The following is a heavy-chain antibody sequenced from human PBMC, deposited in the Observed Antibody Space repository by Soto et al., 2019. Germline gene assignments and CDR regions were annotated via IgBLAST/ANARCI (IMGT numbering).Heavy chain of an antibody. D-gene: IGHD3-3*01. Sequence: SQTLSLTCAISGDSVSSNSAAWNWIRQSPSRGLEWLGRTYYRSKWYNDYAVSVKSRITISPDTSKNQFSLQLNSVTPEDTAVYYCASDFWSGFPPSGYYYGMDVWGQGTTVTVSS. CDR1: GDSVSSNSAA. CDR3: ASDFWSGFPPSGYYYGMDV. CDR2: TYYRSKWYN. J-gene: IGHJ6*02. V-gene: IGHV6-1*01.